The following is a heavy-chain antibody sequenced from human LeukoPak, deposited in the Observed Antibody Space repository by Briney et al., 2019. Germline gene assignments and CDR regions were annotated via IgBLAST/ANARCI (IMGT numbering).Heavy chain of an antibody. D-gene: IGHD3/OR15-3a*01. CDR3: ARGTSGLVTTNDY. CDR2: INTNTVNP. J-gene: IGHJ4*02. V-gene: IGHV7-4-1*02. CDR1: GYTFTNYA. Sequence: ASVKVSCKASGYTFTNYAMNWVRQAPGQGLERMGWINTNTVNPTYAQGFTGRFVFSLDTSVSTAYLQISSLKAEDTAVYYCARGTSGLVTTNDYWGQGTLVTVSS.